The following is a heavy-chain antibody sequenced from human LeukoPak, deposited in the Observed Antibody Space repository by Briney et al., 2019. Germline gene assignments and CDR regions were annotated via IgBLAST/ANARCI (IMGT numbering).Heavy chain of an antibody. CDR3: ATSQRLYYYYYMDV. CDR1: GYTLTELS. D-gene: IGHD6-25*01. Sequence: ASVKVSCKVSGYTLTELSMHWVRQAPGKGLEWMGGFDPEDGETIYAQKFQGRVTMTEDTSTDTAYMELSSLRSEDTAVYYCATSQRLYYYYYMDVWGKGTTVTISS. V-gene: IGHV1-24*01. J-gene: IGHJ6*03. CDR2: FDPEDGET.